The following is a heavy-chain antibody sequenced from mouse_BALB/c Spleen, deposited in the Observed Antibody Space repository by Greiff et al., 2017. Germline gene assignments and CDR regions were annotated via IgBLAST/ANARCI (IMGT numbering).Heavy chain of an antibody. Sequence: EVKLQESGPDLVKPSQSLSLTCTVTGYSITSCYSWYWIRQFPGNKLEWMGYIHYSGSTKYNPSLKSRISITRDTSKNQFFLQLNSVTTEDTATYYCAPTPYDVTCWGQGTLVTVSA. D-gene: IGHD2-14*01. CDR1: GYSITSCYS. J-gene: IGHJ3*01. CDR2: IHYSGST. CDR3: APTPYDVTC. V-gene: IGHV3-1*02.